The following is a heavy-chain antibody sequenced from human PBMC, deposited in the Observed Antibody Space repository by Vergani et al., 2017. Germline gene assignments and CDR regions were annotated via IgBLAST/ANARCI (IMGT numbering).Heavy chain of an antibody. J-gene: IGHJ4*02. Sequence: QVELVESGGGGVQPGRSLTLSCSASGFTFRDYGMHWVRQAPGKGLEWVAFISYDGTMKKYADSVKGRFTISRDNSRNTLYLQVNSLRVEDTTMYYCARDYDLVTGIDQWGQGTLVSVSS. CDR1: GFTFRDYG. CDR2: ISYDGTMK. D-gene: IGHD3-9*01. CDR3: ARDYDLVTGIDQ. V-gene: IGHV3-30*03.